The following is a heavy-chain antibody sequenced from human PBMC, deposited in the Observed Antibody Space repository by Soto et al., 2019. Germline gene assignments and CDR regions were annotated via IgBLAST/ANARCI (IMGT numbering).Heavy chain of an antibody. V-gene: IGHV3-11*05. CDR2: ISSSSSYT. D-gene: IGHD5-18*01. CDR1: GFTFSDYY. CDR3: ARDHRGYSYGLFDY. J-gene: IGHJ4*02. Sequence: GGSLRLSCAASGFTFSDYYMSWIRQAPGKGLEWVSYISSSSSYTNYADSVKGRFTISRDNAKNSLYLQMNSLRAEDTAVYYCARDHRGYSYGLFDYWGQGTLVTVSS.